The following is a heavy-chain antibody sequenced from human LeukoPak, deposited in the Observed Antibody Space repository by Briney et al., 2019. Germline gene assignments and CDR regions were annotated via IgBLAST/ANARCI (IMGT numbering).Heavy chain of an antibody. J-gene: IGHJ3*02. Sequence: GGSLRLSCAASGFTFSSYGMNWVRQAPGKGLEWVSGISDSGVGTKHADSVKGRFTISRDNAKNSLFLQMNSLRAEDTAVYYCARDIGVRGYYYEEDAFDIWGQGTMVTVSS. CDR2: ISDSGVGT. D-gene: IGHD3-22*01. V-gene: IGHV3-21*01. CDR3: ARDIGVRGYYYEEDAFDI. CDR1: GFTFSSYG.